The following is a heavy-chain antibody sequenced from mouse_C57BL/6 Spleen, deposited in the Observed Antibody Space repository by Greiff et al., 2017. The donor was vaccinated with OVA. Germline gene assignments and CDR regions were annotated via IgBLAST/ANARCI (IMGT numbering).Heavy chain of an antibody. D-gene: IGHD2-4*01. CDR3: TRVEIYYDYDVWFAY. Sequence: EVQGVESGEGLVKPGGSLKLSCAASGFTFSSYAMSWVRQTPEKRLEWVAYISSGGDYIYYADTVKGRFTISRDNARNTLYLQMSSLKSEDTAMYYCTRVEIYYDYDVWFAYWGQGTLVTVSA. CDR1: GFTFSSYA. V-gene: IGHV5-9-1*02. CDR2: ISSGGDYI. J-gene: IGHJ3*01.